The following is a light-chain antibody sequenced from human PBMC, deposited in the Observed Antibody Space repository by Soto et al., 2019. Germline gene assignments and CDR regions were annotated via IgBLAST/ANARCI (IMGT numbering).Light chain of an antibody. CDR3: QQYNSYPHT. J-gene: IGKJ2*01. Sequence: DIQMTQSPSTLSASVGDRVTITCRASQSINNWLAWYQQRPGTAPKLLIYKASTLQTGVPSRFSGSASGPEFTLTISSLQPDDFATYYCQQYNSYPHTFGQGTKLEIK. CDR2: KAS. V-gene: IGKV1-5*03. CDR1: QSINNW.